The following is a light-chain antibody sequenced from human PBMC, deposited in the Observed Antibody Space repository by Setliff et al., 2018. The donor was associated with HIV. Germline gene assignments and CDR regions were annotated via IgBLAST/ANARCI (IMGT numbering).Light chain of an antibody. CDR1: NIGSKS. CDR2: YDN. V-gene: IGLV3-21*04. J-gene: IGLJ1*01. Sequence: SYELTQPPSVSVAPGKTARITCGGNNIGSKSVHWYQQKPSQAPVLVIYYDNDRPSGIPERFSGSNSGNTATLTISRVEAGDEADYYCQVWDSSSDHYVFGTGTKVTVL. CDR3: QVWDSSSDHYV.